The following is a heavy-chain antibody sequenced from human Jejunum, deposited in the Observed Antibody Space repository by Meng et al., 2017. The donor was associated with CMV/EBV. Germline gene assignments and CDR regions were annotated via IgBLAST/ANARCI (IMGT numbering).Heavy chain of an antibody. CDR2: NSLYNGNT. D-gene: IGHD4/OR15-4a*01. V-gene: IGHV1-18*01. J-gene: IGHJ4*02. Sequence: QVQRGQSGAEVKKAGASGTVSCWTSGYRFASYGISWLRQAPGQGLEWMGWNSLYNGNTNYAQNLQGRVTMTTDTSTNSAYMELRNLRSDDTAVYYCARVAYGANYLDSWGQGTLVTVSS. CDR3: ARVAYGANYLDS. CDR1: GYRFASYG.